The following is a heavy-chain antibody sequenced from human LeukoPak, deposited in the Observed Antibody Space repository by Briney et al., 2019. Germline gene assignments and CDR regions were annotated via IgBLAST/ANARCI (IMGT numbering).Heavy chain of an antibody. J-gene: IGHJ4*02. Sequence: PGGSLRLSCAASGFTFSSYSMNWVRQAPGKGLEWVSYISSSSSTIYYADSVKGRFTISRDNAKNSLYLQMNSLRAEDTAVYYCARDPLQPITGRRSFDYWGQGTLVTVSS. V-gene: IGHV3-48*01. D-gene: IGHD1-20*01. CDR1: GFTFSSYS. CDR2: ISSSSSTI. CDR3: ARDPLQPITGRRSFDY.